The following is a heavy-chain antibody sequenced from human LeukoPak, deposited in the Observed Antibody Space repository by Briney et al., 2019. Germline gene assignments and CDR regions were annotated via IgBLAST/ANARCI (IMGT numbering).Heavy chain of an antibody. CDR1: GFTFSSYS. CDR2: ISSRSSYI. D-gene: IGHD3-16*01. J-gene: IGHJ4*02. CDR3: ARTSGESLEYSDY. V-gene: IGHV3-21*01. Sequence: PGGSLRLSCAASGFTFSSYSMNWVRQAPGKGLEWVSSISSRSSYIYYADSVKGRFTISRDNAKNSLYLQMNSLRAEDTAVYYCARTSGESLEYSDYWGQGTLVTVSS.